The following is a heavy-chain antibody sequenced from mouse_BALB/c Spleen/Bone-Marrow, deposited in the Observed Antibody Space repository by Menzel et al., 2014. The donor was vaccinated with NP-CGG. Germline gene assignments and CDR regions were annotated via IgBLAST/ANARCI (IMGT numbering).Heavy chain of an antibody. V-gene: IGHV1-87*01. CDR3: ASPYGNYDAMDY. D-gene: IGHD2-1*01. CDR2: IYPGDGDT. Sequence: VQLQQPGAELARPGASVKLSCKASGYTFTSYWMQWVKQRPGQGLQWIGAIYPGDGDTRYTQKFRGKATLTADKSSNTAYMQLSSLTSEDSAVYFCASPYGNYDAMDYWGQGTSVTVSS. J-gene: IGHJ4*01. CDR1: GYTFTSYW.